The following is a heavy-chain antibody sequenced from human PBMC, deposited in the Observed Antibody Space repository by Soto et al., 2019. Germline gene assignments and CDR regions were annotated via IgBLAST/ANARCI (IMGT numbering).Heavy chain of an antibody. CDR2: INAGNGNT. CDR3: ARRCPLWFGELLFNWFDP. D-gene: IGHD3-10*01. Sequence: GASLKVSCKASGYPFTSYAIHWVRQAPGQRLEWMGWINAGNGNTKYSQKFQGRVTITRDTSASTAYMELSSLRSEDTAVYYCARRCPLWFGELLFNWFDPWGQGTLVTVSS. J-gene: IGHJ5*02. V-gene: IGHV1-3*01. CDR1: GYPFTSYA.